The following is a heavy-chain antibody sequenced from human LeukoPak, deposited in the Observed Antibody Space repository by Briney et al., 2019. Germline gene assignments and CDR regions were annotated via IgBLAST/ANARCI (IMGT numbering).Heavy chain of an antibody. V-gene: IGHV4-61*02. J-gene: IGHJ5*02. D-gene: IGHD6-19*01. CDR1: GGSISSGSYY. CDR3: VRGAVPGKKSWFDP. Sequence: PSETLSLTCTVSGGSISSGSYYWSWIRQPAGKGLEWIGRIYTSGSTNYNPSLKSRVTISVDTSKNQFSLKLSSVTAADTAVYYCVRGAVPGKKSWFDPWGQGTLVTVSS. CDR2: IYTSGST.